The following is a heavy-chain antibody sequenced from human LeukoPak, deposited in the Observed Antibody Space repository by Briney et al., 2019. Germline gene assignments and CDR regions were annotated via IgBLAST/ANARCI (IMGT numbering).Heavy chain of an antibody. Sequence: GGSLRLSCAASGFTFSSYEMNWVRQAPGKGLEWVSGINWNGAGTVYGDSVKGRFTISRDNAKNSLYLQMNSLRVEDTALYYCARARWVSGSYSDAFDTWGQGTMVTVSS. CDR2: INWNGAGT. D-gene: IGHD1-26*01. V-gene: IGHV3-20*04. J-gene: IGHJ3*02. CDR3: ARARWVSGSYSDAFDT. CDR1: GFTFSSYE.